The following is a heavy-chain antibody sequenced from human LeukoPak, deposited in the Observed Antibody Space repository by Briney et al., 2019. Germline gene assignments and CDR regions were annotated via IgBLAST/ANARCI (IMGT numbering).Heavy chain of an antibody. J-gene: IGHJ5*02. Sequence: SETLPLTCTVYGDSISNYYWSWIRQPPGKGLEWIGYISYNGSTNYNPSLKSRVTISGDTSKNQFSLKVSSVTAADTAVYYCARNGYSFGSSWFDPWGQGILVTVSS. CDR2: ISYNGST. CDR3: ARNGYSFGSSWFDP. CDR1: GDSISNYY. D-gene: IGHD5-18*01. V-gene: IGHV4-59*08.